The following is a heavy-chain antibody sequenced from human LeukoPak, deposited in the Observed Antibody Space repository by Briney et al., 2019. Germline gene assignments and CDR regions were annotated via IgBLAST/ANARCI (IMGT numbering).Heavy chain of an antibody. CDR1: GGTFSSYA. V-gene: IGHV1-69*01. CDR2: IIPIFGTA. Sequence: SVKVSCKASGGTFSSYAISWVRQAPGQGLEWMGGIIPIFGTANYAQKFQGRVTITADESTSTAYMELSSLRSEDTAVYYCARVYSSSWYGAGYFDYWGQGTLVTVSS. CDR3: ARVYSSSWYGAGYFDY. J-gene: IGHJ4*02. D-gene: IGHD6-13*01.